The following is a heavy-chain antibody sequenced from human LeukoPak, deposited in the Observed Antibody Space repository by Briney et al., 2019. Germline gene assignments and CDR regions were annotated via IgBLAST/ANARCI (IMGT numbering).Heavy chain of an antibody. Sequence: ASVKVSCKASGYTFTSYGISWVRQAPGQGLEWMGWISAYNGNTNYAQKLQGRVTMTTDTSTSTAYMELRSLRSDDTAVYYCARGSSPDSSGWYLAIDYWGQGTLVTVPS. D-gene: IGHD6-19*01. CDR1: GYTFTSYG. CDR2: ISAYNGNT. J-gene: IGHJ4*02. V-gene: IGHV1-18*01. CDR3: ARGSSPDSSGWYLAIDY.